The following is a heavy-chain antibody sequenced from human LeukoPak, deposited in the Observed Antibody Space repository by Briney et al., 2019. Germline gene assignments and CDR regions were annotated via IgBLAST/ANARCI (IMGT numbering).Heavy chain of an antibody. CDR3: ARRIAAGRGIRDWFDP. CDR1: GYTFTNYD. CDR2: MNPKSGNT. V-gene: IGHV1-8*01. Sequence: ASVNVSCKASGYTFTNYDINGVRQATGQGREWMGWMNPKSGNTGYAQQFQGRVTMTRNTSISTAYMELSSLRSEETAVYYCARRIAAGRGIRDWFDPWGQGSLVTVSS. J-gene: IGHJ5*02. D-gene: IGHD6-6*01.